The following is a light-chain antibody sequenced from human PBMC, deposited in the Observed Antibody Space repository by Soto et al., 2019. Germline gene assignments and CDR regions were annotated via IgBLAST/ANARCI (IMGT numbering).Light chain of an antibody. CDR3: AAWDDSLNGPHVV. CDR2: SNN. CDR1: SSNIGSNT. J-gene: IGLJ2*01. V-gene: IGLV1-44*01. Sequence: QPVLTQPPSASGTPGQRVTISCSGSSSNIGSNTVNWYQRLPGTAPKLLIYSNNQRPSGVPDRFSGSKSGTSASLAISGLQSEDEADYYCAAWDDSLNGPHVVFGGGTKVTVL.